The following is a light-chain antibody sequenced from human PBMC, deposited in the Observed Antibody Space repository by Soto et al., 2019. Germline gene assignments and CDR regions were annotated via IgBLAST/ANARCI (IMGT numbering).Light chain of an antibody. J-gene: IGKJ1*01. Sequence: EIVLRHSRATLSVSPGEGTTRSCRASQSVSSKLAWYQQKPGQAPRLLIYGASTRATGIPARFSGSGSGTEFTLIISSLQSEDSAVYYCQQYNSWLWTFGQGTKVDIK. CDR1: QSVSSK. CDR2: GAS. CDR3: QQYNSWLWT. V-gene: IGKV3-15*01.